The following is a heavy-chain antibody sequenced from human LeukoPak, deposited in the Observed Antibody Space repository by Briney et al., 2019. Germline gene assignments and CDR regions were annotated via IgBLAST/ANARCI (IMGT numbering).Heavy chain of an antibody. D-gene: IGHD6-13*01. V-gene: IGHV3-73*01. J-gene: IGHJ4*02. CDR2: IRSKADSYTT. Sequence: PGGSLKLSCAASGFTFSGSAMHWVRQASGKGLEWLGRIRSKADSYTTAYAASVKGRFIVSRDDSKNTAYLQMNSLKTEDTAVYYCRAAADLNDSWGQGTLVTVSS. CDR1: GFTFSGSA. CDR3: RAAADLNDS.